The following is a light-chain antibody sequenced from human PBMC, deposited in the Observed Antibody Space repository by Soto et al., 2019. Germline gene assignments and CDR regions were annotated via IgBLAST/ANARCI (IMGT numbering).Light chain of an antibody. Sequence: EIVLTQSPGTLSLFPGERATLSCRASQSISRSYLAWYQQKPGQAPRLLIYGASSRATGIPDRFSGSGSRTDFTLTISRLEPEDFAVYYCQQYGSSPYTFGQGTSLEIK. CDR3: QQYGSSPYT. J-gene: IGKJ2*01. V-gene: IGKV3-20*01. CDR1: QSISRSY. CDR2: GAS.